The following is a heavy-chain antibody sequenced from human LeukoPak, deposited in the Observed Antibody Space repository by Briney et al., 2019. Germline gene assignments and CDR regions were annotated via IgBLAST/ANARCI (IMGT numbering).Heavy chain of an antibody. CDR2: IYSGGST. D-gene: IGHD3-3*01. V-gene: IGHV3-66*01. J-gene: IGHJ6*03. CDR1: GFTVSSNY. Sequence: GGSLRLSCAASGFTVSSNYMSWVRQAPGKGLEWVSVIYSGGSTYYADSVKGRFTISRDNSKNTLYLQMNSLRAEDTAVYYCARVPVTIFGVVIPDYYYMDVWGKGTTVTVSS. CDR3: ARVPVTIFGVVIPDYYYMDV.